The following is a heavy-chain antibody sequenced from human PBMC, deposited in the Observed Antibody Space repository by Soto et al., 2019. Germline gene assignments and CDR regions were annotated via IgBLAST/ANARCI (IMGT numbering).Heavy chain of an antibody. V-gene: IGHV3-23*01. J-gene: IGHJ5*02. CDR3: AKAYSNSWPNDWFDP. D-gene: IGHD6-13*01. Sequence: EVQLLESGGGWLQPGGSLRLSCAASGFTFSSYAMNWVRQAPGKGLEWVSGITGSGAGSYYSDSVKGRFTISRDNSKNTLYLQMNCLRAEDTAVYYCAKAYSNSWPNDWFDPWGQGTLVTVSS. CDR1: GFTFSSYA. CDR2: ITGSGAGS.